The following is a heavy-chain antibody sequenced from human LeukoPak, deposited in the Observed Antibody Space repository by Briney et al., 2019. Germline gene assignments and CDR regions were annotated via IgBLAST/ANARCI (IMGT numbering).Heavy chain of an antibody. V-gene: IGHV1-8*02. D-gene: IGHD6-13*01. Sequence: ASVKVSCKASGYTFTSYGISWVRQAPGQGLEWMGWMNPNSGNTGYAQKFQGRVTMTRNTSISTAYMELSSLRSEDTAVYYCARSDLLTISSSWAPPNYWGQGTLVTVSS. CDR3: ARSDLLTISSSWAPPNY. J-gene: IGHJ4*02. CDR1: GYTFTSYG. CDR2: MNPNSGNT.